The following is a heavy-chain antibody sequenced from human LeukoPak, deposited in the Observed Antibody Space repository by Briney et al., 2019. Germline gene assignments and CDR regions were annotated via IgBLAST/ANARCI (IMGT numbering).Heavy chain of an antibody. CDR1: GYTFTSYA. J-gene: IGHJ4*02. V-gene: IGHV1-18*01. CDR3: ARDVSRITMVRGAVSLDDY. CDR2: ISAYNGNT. Sequence: ASVKVSCKASGYTFTSYAMHWVRQAPGQGLEWMGWISAYNGNTNYVQKLQGRVTMTTDTSTSTAYMELRSLRSDDTAVYYCARDVSRITMVRGAVSLDDYWGQGTLVTVSS. D-gene: IGHD3-10*01.